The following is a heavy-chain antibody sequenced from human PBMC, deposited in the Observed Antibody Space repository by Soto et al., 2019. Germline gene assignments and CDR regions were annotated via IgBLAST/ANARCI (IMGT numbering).Heavy chain of an antibody. V-gene: IGHV1-69*01. Sequence: QVQLVQSGAEVKKPGSSVKVSCKASGGTFSSYAISWVRQAPGQGLEWMGGIIPILGTANYAQKFQGRVTITADESTSTAYMELSSLRSEDTAVYYCARRSQQQPNPTHQYDYGMDVWGQGTTVTVSS. CDR1: GGTFSSYA. CDR2: IIPILGTA. D-gene: IGHD6-13*01. CDR3: ARRSQQQPNPTHQYDYGMDV. J-gene: IGHJ6*02.